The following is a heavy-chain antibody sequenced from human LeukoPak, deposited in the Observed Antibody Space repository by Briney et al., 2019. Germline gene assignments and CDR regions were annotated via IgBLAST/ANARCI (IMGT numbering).Heavy chain of an antibody. D-gene: IGHD6-25*01. V-gene: IGHV4-34*01. Sequence: SETLSLTCAVYGGSFSGYYWSWIRQPPGKGLEWIGEINHSGSTNYNPSLKSRVTISVDTSKNQFSLKLSSVTAADTAVYYCARELAAVLDYWGQGTLVTVSS. J-gene: IGHJ4*02. CDR2: INHSGST. CDR1: GGSFSGYY. CDR3: ARELAAVLDY.